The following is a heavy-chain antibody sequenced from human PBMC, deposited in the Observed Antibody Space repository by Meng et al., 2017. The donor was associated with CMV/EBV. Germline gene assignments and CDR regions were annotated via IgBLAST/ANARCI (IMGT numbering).Heavy chain of an antibody. CDR3: AKTAYRFGELLSYFDY. J-gene: IGHJ4*02. CDR2: IRYDGSNQ. D-gene: IGHD3-10*01. CDR1: GFTFSSYG. Sequence: GESLKISCAASGFTFSSYGMHWVRQAPGKGLEWVAFIRYDGSNQYYADSVKGRFTISRDNSKNTLYLQMNSLRAEDTVVYYCAKTAYRFGELLSYFDYWGRGTLVTVSS. V-gene: IGHV3-30*02.